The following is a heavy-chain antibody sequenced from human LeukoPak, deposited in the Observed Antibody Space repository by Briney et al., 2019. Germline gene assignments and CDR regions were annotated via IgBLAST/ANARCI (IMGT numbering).Heavy chain of an antibody. CDR3: AREDSSGWSAGWFDP. CDR2: INPNSGGT. CDR1: GYTFTGYY. V-gene: IGHV1-2*02. J-gene: IGHJ5*02. Sequence: ASVKVSCKASGYTFTGYYMHWVRQAPGQGLEWMGWINPNSGGTNYAQKFQGRVTMTRDTSISTAYMELSRLRSDDTAVYYCAREDSSGWSAGWFDPWGQGTLVTVSS. D-gene: IGHD6-19*01.